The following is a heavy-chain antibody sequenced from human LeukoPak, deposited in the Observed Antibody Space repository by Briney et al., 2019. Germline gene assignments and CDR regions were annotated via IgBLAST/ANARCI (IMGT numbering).Heavy chain of an antibody. D-gene: IGHD4-11*01. CDR1: GFTFSDYY. CDR3: ARSPSTITTDYYYYGMDV. Sequence: GSLRXSCAASGFTFSDYYMSWIRQAPGKGLEWVSYISSIGSTIYYADSVKGRFTISRDNAKNSVYLQMNSLRAGDTAVYYCARSPSTITTDYYYYGMDVWGQGTTVTASS. CDR2: ISSIGSTI. J-gene: IGHJ6*02. V-gene: IGHV3-11*01.